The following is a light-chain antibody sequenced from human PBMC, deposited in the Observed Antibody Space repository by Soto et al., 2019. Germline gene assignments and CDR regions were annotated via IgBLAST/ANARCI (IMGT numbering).Light chain of an antibody. J-gene: IGLJ2*01. Sequence: QSALTQPASVSGSPGQSITISCTGASSNVGGYNLVSWYQQHPAKAPKLIMSEDTKRPSGVSDRISGSKSGNTASLTISGLQAEDEADYYCCSYAGSVIFGGGTKLTVL. CDR2: EDT. V-gene: IGLV2-23*01. CDR3: CSYAGSVI. CDR1: SSNVGGYNL.